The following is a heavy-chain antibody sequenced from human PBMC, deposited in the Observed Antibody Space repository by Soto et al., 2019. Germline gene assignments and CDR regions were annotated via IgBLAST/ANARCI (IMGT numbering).Heavy chain of an antibody. Sequence: PVGSLRLSCTASGFTFGDYAMSWVRQAPGKGLEWVGFIRSKAYGGTTEYAASVKGRFTISRDDSKSIAYLQMNSLKTEDTAVYYCTRGTLLRLGELSSDYWGQGTLVTVSS. V-gene: IGHV3-49*04. CDR1: GFTFGDYA. CDR2: IRSKAYGGTT. CDR3: TRGTLLRLGELSSDY. J-gene: IGHJ4*02. D-gene: IGHD3-16*02.